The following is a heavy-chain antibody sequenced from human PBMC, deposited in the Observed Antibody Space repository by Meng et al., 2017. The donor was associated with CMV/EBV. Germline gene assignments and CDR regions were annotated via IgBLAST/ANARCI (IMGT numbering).Heavy chain of an antibody. D-gene: IGHD3-10*01. V-gene: IGHV3-66*02. J-gene: IGHJ4*02. CDR1: GFTVSSNY. Sequence: GGPLRLSCAASGFTVSSNYMSWVRQAPGKGLEWVSVIYSGGSTYYADSVKGRFTISRDNSKNTLYLQMNSLRAEDTAVYYCARGVYGSGSYYNYWGQGTLVTVSS. CDR2: IYSGGST. CDR3: ARGVYGSGSYYNY.